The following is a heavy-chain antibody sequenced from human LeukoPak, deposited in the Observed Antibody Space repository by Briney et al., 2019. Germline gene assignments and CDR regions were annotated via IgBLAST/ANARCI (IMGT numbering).Heavy chain of an antibody. CDR2: ISTYNGNT. V-gene: IGHV1-18*01. J-gene: IGHJ4*02. D-gene: IGHD2-2*01. CDR3: ARGEGYCSSTSCYPFGY. CDR1: GYTFTNNG. Sequence: ASVKVSCKASGYTFTNNGINWVRQAPGQGLEWMGWISTYNGNTHYAQKLQGRVTMTRDTSTSTVYMELSSLRSEDTAVYYCARGEGYCSSTSCYPFGYWGQGTLVTVSS.